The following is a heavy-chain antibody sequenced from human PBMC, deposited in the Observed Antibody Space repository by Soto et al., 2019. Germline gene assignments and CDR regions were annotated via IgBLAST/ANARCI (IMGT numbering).Heavy chain of an antibody. J-gene: IGHJ4*02. CDR2: ISGSGGST. CDR3: AKGDRNWNFDY. V-gene: IGHV3-23*01. Sequence: EVQLLESGGGLVQPGGSLRLSCAASGFTFSSYAMSWVRQAPGKGLEWVSAISGSGGSTYSADSLKGRFTISRDKSKNTLYLQMSSLRAEDTAVYYCAKGDRNWNFDYWGQGTLVTVSS. CDR1: GFTFSSYA. D-gene: IGHD1-1*01.